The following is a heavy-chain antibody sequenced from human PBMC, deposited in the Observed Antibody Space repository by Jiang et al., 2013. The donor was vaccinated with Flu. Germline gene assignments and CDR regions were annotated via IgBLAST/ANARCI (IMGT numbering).Heavy chain of an antibody. V-gene: IGHV4-39*01. J-gene: IGHJ4*02. Sequence: GLVKPSETQSLTCTVSGGSISSSDYYWGWIRQPPGKGLEWIGSIYYGGSTYYNPSLKGRVTISVDTSKNQFSLKVRSVTAADTAVYYCARQSTYGYFHFDYWGPGTLVAVSS. CDR2: IYYGGST. D-gene: IGHD5-18*01. CDR3: ARQSTYGYFHFDY. CDR1: GGSISSSDYY.